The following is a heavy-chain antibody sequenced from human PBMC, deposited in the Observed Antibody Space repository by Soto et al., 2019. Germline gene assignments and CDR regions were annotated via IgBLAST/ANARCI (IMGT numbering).Heavy chain of an antibody. J-gene: IGHJ4*02. CDR2: LYYGRSA. Sequence: QVQLQESGPGLVKPSETLSLTCAVSGDSISSYYCMWIRQPPGKGLESIGYLYYGRSANYNPSLKSRVTLSWDTSTNQCSLTLSSMTAADTAVYSCALRSMAVVPEYWGQGTLVTVSS. CDR3: ALRSMAVVPEY. D-gene: IGHD3-22*01. V-gene: IGHV4-59*01. CDR1: GDSISSYY.